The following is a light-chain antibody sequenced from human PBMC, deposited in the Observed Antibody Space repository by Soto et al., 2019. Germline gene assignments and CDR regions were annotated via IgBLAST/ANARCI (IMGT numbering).Light chain of an antibody. CDR1: QSVSSSY. V-gene: IGKV3-20*01. CDR2: GAS. CDR3: KQYGSSPIFI. J-gene: IGKJ3*01. Sequence: EIVLTQSPGTLSLSPGERATLSCRASQSVSSSYLAWYQQKPGQAPRLLIYGASSRATGIPDRFSGSGSGTNFTPPTSRREPEDFAVYYCKQYGSSPIFISGPGTKVDIK.